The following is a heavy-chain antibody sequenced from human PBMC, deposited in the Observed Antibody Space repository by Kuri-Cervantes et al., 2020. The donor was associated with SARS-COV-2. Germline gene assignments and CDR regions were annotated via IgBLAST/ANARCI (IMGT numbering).Heavy chain of an antibody. D-gene: IGHD6-13*01. Sequence: GESLKISCAASGFTFSSYWMHWVRQAPGKGLVWVSRINSDGSSTSYADSVKGRFTISRDNAKNTLYLQMNSLKTEDTAVYYCTRGIASLEGRNYYYYYMDVWGKGTTVTVSS. V-gene: IGHV3-74*01. CDR3: TRGIASLEGRNYYYYYMDV. J-gene: IGHJ6*03. CDR2: INSDGSST. CDR1: GFTFSSYW.